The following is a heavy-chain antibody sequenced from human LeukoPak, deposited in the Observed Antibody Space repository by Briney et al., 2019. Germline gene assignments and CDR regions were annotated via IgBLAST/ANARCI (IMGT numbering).Heavy chain of an antibody. CDR2: IDGDGGST. D-gene: IGHD3-16*01. Sequence: PGGSLRPSCAASGFTFSGFWRHWVRQAPGKGLVWVSRIDGDGGSTTYADSVKGRFTISRDNARNTLHLQMISLRAEDTAVYYCARTMTGGFFDFWGQGTLVTVSS. CDR3: ARTMTGGFFDF. CDR1: GFTFSGFW. J-gene: IGHJ4*02. V-gene: IGHV3-74*03.